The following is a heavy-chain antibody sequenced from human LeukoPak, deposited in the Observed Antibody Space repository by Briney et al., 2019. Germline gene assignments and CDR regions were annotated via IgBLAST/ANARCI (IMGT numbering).Heavy chain of an antibody. CDR3: ARRFYGSGSYRFDY. D-gene: IGHD3-10*01. CDR2: IHPADSTT. CDR1: GYSFTTFL. Sequence: GESLKISCKGSGYSFTTFLIAWVRQMPGKGLEWMGFIHPADSTTTYSPSFQGQVTISADKSISTAYLQWSSLKASDTAMYYCARRFYGSGSYRFDYWGQGTQVTVTA. V-gene: IGHV5-51*01. J-gene: IGHJ4*02.